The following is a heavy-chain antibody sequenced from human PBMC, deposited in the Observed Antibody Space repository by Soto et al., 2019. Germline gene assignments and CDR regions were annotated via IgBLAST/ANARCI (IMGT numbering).Heavy chain of an antibody. CDR1: GFTFSSYE. J-gene: IGHJ6*02. CDR3: AREAVITIFGVVTDYGMDV. D-gene: IGHD3-3*01. Sequence: SLRLSCAASGFTFSSYEMNWVRQAPGKGLEWVSYISSSGSTIYYADSVKGRFTISRDNAKNSLYLQMNSLRAEDTAVYYCAREAVITIFGVVTDYGMDVWGQGTTVTVSS. V-gene: IGHV3-48*03. CDR2: ISSSGSTI.